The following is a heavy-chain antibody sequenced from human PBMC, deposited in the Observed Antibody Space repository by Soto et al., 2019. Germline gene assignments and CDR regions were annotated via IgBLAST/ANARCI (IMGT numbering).Heavy chain of an antibody. J-gene: IGHJ4*02. D-gene: IGHD3-9*01. CDR2: ISAYTGNT. V-gene: IGHV1-18*01. CDR3: ARDVDERLTGYYIPFDY. CDR1: DYTFASYG. Sequence: GALVKVSCKASDYTFASYGVSWVRQAPGQGLEWMGWISAYTGNTNYAQKFQGRVTLTTDTSTSTAYMELRSLTSDDTALYYCARDVDERLTGYYIPFDYWGQGTQVTVSS.